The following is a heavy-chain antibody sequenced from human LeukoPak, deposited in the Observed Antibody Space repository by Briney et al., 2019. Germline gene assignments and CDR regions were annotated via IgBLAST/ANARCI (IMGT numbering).Heavy chain of an antibody. Sequence: GASVKVSCKASGYTFTGYYMHWVRRAPGQGLEWMGRINPNSGGTNYAQKFQGRVTMTRETSISTAYMELGRLRSDDTAVYYCAREYDYYDSSGYPRRDAFDIWGQGTMVTVSS. CDR2: INPNSGGT. CDR3: AREYDYYDSSGYPRRDAFDI. CDR1: GYTFTGYY. J-gene: IGHJ3*02. V-gene: IGHV1-2*06. D-gene: IGHD3-22*01.